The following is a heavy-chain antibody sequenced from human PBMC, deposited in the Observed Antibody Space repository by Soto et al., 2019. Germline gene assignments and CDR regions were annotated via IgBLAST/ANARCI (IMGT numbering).Heavy chain of an antibody. CDR1: GFTFSRHW. J-gene: IGHJ5*02. CDR2: INDDGSST. CDR3: AREVIAATGTIRWFDP. Sequence: GGSLRLSCAASGFTFSRHWMHWVRQTPGKGPVWVSRINDDGSSTKYADSVKGRFTIARDNAKNTVFLQMSSLRAEDTAVYYCAREVIAATGTIRWFDPWGQGTLVTVSS. D-gene: IGHD6-25*01. V-gene: IGHV3-74*03.